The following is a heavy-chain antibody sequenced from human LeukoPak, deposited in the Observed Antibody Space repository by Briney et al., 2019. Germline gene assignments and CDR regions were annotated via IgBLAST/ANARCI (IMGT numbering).Heavy chain of an antibody. CDR2: VSYGGST. Sequence: SGTLSLTCTVSGDSISNYYWNWVRQAPGKGLEWIGFVSYGGSTIYSPSLKSRVVISVDTSRNQFSLRLTSVTAADTAVYYCARLPRGTYDLTWGQGTLVT. CDR3: ARLPRGTYDLT. CDR1: GDSISNYY. D-gene: IGHD1-26*01. V-gene: IGHV4-59*01. J-gene: IGHJ5*02.